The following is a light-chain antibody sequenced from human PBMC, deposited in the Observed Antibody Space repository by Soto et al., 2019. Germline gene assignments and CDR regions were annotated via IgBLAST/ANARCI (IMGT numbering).Light chain of an antibody. CDR2: AAS. CDR1: QSIGSY. Sequence: DIQITQSPSALSASVGDRVTITCRASQSIGSYLNWYHQRPGKAPKLLIYAASRLESGVPSRFSGSGSGTDYTLTISGLQPGDFGTYYCQQSYSDLQTFGQGTKVDIK. J-gene: IGKJ1*01. V-gene: IGKV1-39*01. CDR3: QQSYSDLQT.